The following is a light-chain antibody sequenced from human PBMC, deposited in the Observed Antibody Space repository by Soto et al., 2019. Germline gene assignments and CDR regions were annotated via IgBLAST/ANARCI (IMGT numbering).Light chain of an antibody. CDR3: LQYYSYPYT. CDR1: QGITTD. J-gene: IGKJ2*01. Sequence: DIQMTQSPSSLSASVGDRVTITCRASQGITTDFAWYQQKPGKAPKRLIYAAASLQSGVPSRFSGSGSGTEFTLTISNLQPEDFATYYCLQYYSYPYTFGQGTKLEIK. CDR2: AAA. V-gene: IGKV1-17*02.